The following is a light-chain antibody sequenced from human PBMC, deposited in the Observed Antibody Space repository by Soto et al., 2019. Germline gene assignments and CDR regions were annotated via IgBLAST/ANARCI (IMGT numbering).Light chain of an antibody. Sequence: EIVLTQSPGTLSLSPGERATLSCRASQRLPTSYLAWYQQRHGQAPRLLIYGVSHRATGIPARFSGSGTGTDFTLTISSLEPEDCAVYYCQQGSDWPFTFGGGTNVEIK. CDR1: QRLPTSY. CDR3: QQGSDWPFT. J-gene: IGKJ4*01. CDR2: GVS. V-gene: IGKV3D-11*01.